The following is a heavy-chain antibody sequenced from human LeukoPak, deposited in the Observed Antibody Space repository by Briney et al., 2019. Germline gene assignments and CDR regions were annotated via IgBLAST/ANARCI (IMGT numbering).Heavy chain of an antibody. J-gene: IGHJ4*02. CDR3: ARYYYDSSGRHYYFDY. CDR1: GFTFSSYS. CDR2: ISSSSSSTI. Sequence: GGSLRLSCAASGFTFSSYSMNWVRQAPGKGLEWVSYISSSSSSTIYYADSVKGRFTISRDNAKNSLYLQMNSLRDEDTAVYYCARYYYDSSGRHYYFDYWGQGTLVTVSS. V-gene: IGHV3-48*02. D-gene: IGHD3-22*01.